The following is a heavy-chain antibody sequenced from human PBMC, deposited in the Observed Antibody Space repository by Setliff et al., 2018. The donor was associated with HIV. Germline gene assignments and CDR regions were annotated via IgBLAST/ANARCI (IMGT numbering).Heavy chain of an antibody. D-gene: IGHD4-17*01. V-gene: IGHV7-4-1*02. J-gene: IGHJ6*03. Sequence: ASVKVSCKASGYTFSNYGMNWVRQAPGQGLEWMGWINTNTGNPTYAQDFTGRFVFSLDTSVSTAYLQISSLKAEDTAVYYCARDHDYGDLSRNWFYMDVWGRGTTVTVSS. CDR2: INTNTGNP. CDR3: ARDHDYGDLSRNWFYMDV. CDR1: GYTFSNYG.